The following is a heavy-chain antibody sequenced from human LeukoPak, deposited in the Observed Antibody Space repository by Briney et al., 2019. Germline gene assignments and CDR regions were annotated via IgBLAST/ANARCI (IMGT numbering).Heavy chain of an antibody. J-gene: IGHJ5*02. D-gene: IGHD6-13*01. CDR2: IYYSGST. CDR1: GGSITTNSHY. CDR3: AREEVVQYSSSWHHWFDP. Sequence: SETLSLTCTVSGGSITTNSHYWGWIRQPPGKGLEWIGYIYYSGSTNYNPSLKSRVTISVDTSKNQFSLKLSSVTAADTAVYYCAREEVVQYSSSWHHWFDPWGQGTLVTVSS. V-gene: IGHV4-61*01.